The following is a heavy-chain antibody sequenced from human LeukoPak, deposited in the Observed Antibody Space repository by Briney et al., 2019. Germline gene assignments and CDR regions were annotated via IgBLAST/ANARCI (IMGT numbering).Heavy chain of an antibody. V-gene: IGHV3-74*01. Sequence: GGSLRLSCAASGFTFSSSWMHWVSQAPGKGLVWVSRINTDGSSANYADSVRGRFTISRDNAKNTLYLQMNSLRAEDTAVYYCATEDSYYYGSGCYQFDYWGHGTPVTASS. CDR2: INTDGSSA. CDR3: ATEDSYYYGSGCYQFDY. D-gene: IGHD3-10*01. J-gene: IGHJ4*01. CDR1: GFTFSSSW.